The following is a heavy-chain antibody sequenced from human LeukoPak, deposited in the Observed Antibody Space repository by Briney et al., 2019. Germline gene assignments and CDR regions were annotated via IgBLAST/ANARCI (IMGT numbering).Heavy chain of an antibody. D-gene: IGHD3-22*01. CDR2: ISYDGSYK. Sequence: PGRSLRLSCAASGFSFSRYAMHWVRQAPGKGLEWVAVISYDGSYKDYADSVKGRFTISRDNSKNTLYLQMNSLRPEDTAVYYCTMNDDAFDIWGQGTLVTVSS. CDR3: TMNDDAFDI. J-gene: IGHJ3*02. CDR1: GFSFSRYA. V-gene: IGHV3-30*04.